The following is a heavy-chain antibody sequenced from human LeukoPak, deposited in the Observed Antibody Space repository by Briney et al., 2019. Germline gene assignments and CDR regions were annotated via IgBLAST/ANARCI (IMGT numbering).Heavy chain of an antibody. Sequence: SETLSLTCAVSGYSISSGYCWGWIRQPPGKGLEWIGSIYHSGSTYYNPSLKSRVTISIDTSKNQFSLKLSSVTAADTAVYYCARDDMVRGVIIYYYSMDVWGKGTTVTVSS. D-gene: IGHD3-10*01. J-gene: IGHJ6*04. V-gene: IGHV4-38-2*02. CDR2: IYHSGST. CDR1: GYSISSGYC. CDR3: ARDDMVRGVIIYYYSMDV.